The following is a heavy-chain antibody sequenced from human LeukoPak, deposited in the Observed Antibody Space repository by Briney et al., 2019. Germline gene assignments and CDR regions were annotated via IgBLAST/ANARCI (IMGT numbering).Heavy chain of an antibody. CDR2: ISSNGGNT. CDR3: VKERSSGWYDFDY. CDR1: GFTFSTYA. J-gene: IGHJ4*02. D-gene: IGHD6-19*01. Sequence: GSLRLSCSASGFTFSTYAMHWVRQAPGKGLEHVSGISSNGGNTYYADSVKGRFTISRDNSKNTLYLQMSSLGGEDTAVYYCVKERSSGWYDFDYWGQGTLVTVSS. V-gene: IGHV3-64D*06.